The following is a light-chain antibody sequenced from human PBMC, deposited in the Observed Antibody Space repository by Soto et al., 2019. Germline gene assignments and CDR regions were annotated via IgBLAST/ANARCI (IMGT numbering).Light chain of an antibody. V-gene: IGKV3-11*01. J-gene: IGKJ1*01. Sequence: EIVLTQSPAILSMSPGERATLSCRASQSVSSYFAWYQQKPGQAPRLLIYDASNRATGVPARFSGSGSGTDFTLPISSLAPEDFAVYYSRQRRYWPVTFGQGTKVEIK. CDR1: QSVSSY. CDR2: DAS. CDR3: RQRRYWPVT.